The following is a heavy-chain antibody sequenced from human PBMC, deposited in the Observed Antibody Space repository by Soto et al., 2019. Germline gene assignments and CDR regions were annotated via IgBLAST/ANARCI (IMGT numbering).Heavy chain of an antibody. Sequence: GESLKISCKGSGYNFTSYWIGWVRQMPGKGLEWMGIIYPGDSDTRYSPSFQGQVTISADKSISTAYLQWSSLKASDTAMYYCARYYYDFWSGYQYNWFDPWGQGTLVTVSS. V-gene: IGHV5-51*01. CDR3: ARYYYDFWSGYQYNWFDP. D-gene: IGHD3-3*01. CDR2: IYPGDSDT. CDR1: GYNFTSYW. J-gene: IGHJ5*02.